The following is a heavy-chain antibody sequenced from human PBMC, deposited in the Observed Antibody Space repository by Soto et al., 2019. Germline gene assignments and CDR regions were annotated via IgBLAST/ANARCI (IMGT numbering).Heavy chain of an antibody. D-gene: IGHD3-10*01. CDR2: IYYSGST. J-gene: IGHJ6*03. Sequence: PSETLSLTCTVSGGSISSSSYYWGWIRQPPGKGLEWIGSIYYSGSTYYNPSLKSRVTISVDTSKNQFSLKLSSVTAADTAVYYCARPYYGSGSYDYYMDVWGKGTTVTVSS. CDR1: GGSISSSSYY. CDR3: ARPYYGSGSYDYYMDV. V-gene: IGHV4-39*01.